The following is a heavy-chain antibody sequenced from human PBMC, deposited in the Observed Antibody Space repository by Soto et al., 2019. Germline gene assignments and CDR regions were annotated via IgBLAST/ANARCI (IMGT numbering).Heavy chain of an antibody. J-gene: IGHJ4*02. D-gene: IGHD3-16*01. CDR1: GYTFNSYG. CDR3: ARGGALGKLAMGFDY. CDR2: ISADNGNT. V-gene: IGHV1-18*01. Sequence: QVQLVQSGAEVKKPGASVKVSCKASGYTFNSYGITWVRQAPGQGLEWMGCISADNGNTNYAQNLQGRVTINADTTTSTTYMELRSLRYDETAVYCCARGGALGKLAMGFDYGGQGTLVTVSS.